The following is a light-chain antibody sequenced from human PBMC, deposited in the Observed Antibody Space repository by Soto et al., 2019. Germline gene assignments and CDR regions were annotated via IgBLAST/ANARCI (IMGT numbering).Light chain of an antibody. V-gene: IGLV2-23*02. CDR3: CSYAGSITYV. CDR1: SSVVGSDNL. J-gene: IGLJ1*01. CDR2: EVS. Sequence: QSVLTQPASVSGSPGQSITISCTGTSSVVGSDNLVSWYQQHPGKAPKFIIYEVSQRPAGVSYRFSGSKSGNTAYLTISGLQAEDEADYYCCSYAGSITYVFGTGTKVTVL.